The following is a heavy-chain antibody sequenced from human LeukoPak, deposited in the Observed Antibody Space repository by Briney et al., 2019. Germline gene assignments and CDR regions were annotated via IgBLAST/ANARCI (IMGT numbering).Heavy chain of an antibody. V-gene: IGHV3-73*01. Sequence: GGSPRLSCAASGFTFSGSAIHWVRQSSGKGLEWVGQIDKKDKGYATATAYAASVKGRFTISRDDSINTAYLQMKSLKTEDTALYYCTRDSGTYNWFDPWGQGTLGTVSS. D-gene: IGHD1-26*01. CDR3: TRDSGTYNWFDP. CDR2: IDKKDKGYATAT. J-gene: IGHJ5*02. CDR1: GFTFSGSA.